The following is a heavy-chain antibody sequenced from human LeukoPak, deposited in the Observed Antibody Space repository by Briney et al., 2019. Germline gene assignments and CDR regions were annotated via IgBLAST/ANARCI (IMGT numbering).Heavy chain of an antibody. CDR3: AKDLDGSGMYGGTDS. D-gene: IGHD6-19*01. J-gene: IGHJ4*02. Sequence: GGTLRLSCAASGFTFSSYGMSWVRQAPGKGLEWVSGITASARTTYHADSVKGRFTIYSDNSKNTLSLQMSSLRAEDTAVYYCAKDLDGSGMYGGTDSWGQGTPVTVSS. CDR2: ITASARTT. V-gene: IGHV3-23*01. CDR1: GFTFSSYG.